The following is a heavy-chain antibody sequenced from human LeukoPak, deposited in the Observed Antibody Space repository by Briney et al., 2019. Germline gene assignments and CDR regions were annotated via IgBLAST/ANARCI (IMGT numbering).Heavy chain of an antibody. CDR1: GGTFSSYA. CDR3: ARDPYRFGELGLRKDEGFDY. D-gene: IGHD3-16*01. Sequence: GASVKVSCKASGGTFSSYAISWVRQAPGQGLEWMGRIIPILGIANYAQKFQGRVTITADKSTSTAYMKLSSLRSEDTAVYYCARDPYRFGELGLRKDEGFDYWGQGTLVTVSS. CDR2: IIPILGIA. J-gene: IGHJ4*02. V-gene: IGHV1-69*04.